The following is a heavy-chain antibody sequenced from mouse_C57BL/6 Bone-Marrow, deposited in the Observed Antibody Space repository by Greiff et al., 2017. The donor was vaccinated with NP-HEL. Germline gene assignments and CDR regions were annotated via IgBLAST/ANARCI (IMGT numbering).Heavy chain of an antibody. Sequence: QVQLQQPGAELVRPGTSVKLSCKASGYTFTSYWMHWVKQRPGQGLEWIGVIDPSDSYTNYNHKFKGKATLTVDTSSSTAYMQLSSLTSEDSAVYYCARGPYYDDYWGQGTTLTVSS. CDR2: IDPSDSYT. CDR1: GYTFTSYW. V-gene: IGHV1-59*01. J-gene: IGHJ2*01. CDR3: ARGPYYDDY. D-gene: IGHD2-10*01.